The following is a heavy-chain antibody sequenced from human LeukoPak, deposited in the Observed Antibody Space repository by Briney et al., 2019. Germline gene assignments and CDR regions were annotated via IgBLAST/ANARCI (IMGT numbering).Heavy chain of an antibody. Sequence: GGSLRLSCAASGFTFSSYAMNWVRQAPGKGLEWVSAISSSGISTYYADSVKGRFTISRDNSKNTLYLQMNSLRAEDTAVYYCAKTPNWNYEGAKIDYWGQGTLVTVSS. V-gene: IGHV3-23*01. D-gene: IGHD1-7*01. CDR2: ISSSGIST. J-gene: IGHJ4*02. CDR3: AKTPNWNYEGAKIDY. CDR1: GFTFSSYA.